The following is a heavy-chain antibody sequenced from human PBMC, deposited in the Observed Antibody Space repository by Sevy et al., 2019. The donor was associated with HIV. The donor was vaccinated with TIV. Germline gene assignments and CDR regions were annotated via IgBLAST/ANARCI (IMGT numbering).Heavy chain of an antibody. J-gene: IGHJ3*02. CDR2: ISYDGSNK. CDR3: AKDDLGSSWGHAFDI. D-gene: IGHD6-13*01. Sequence: GGSLRLSCAASGFTFSSYGMHWVRQAPGKGLEWVAVISYDGSNKYYADSVKGRFTISRDNSKNTLYLQMNSLRAEDTAVYYCAKDDLGSSWGHAFDIWGQGTMVTVSS. CDR1: GFTFSSYG. V-gene: IGHV3-30*18.